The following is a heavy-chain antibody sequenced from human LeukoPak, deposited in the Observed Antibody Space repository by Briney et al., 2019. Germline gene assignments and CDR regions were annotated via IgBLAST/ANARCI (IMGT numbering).Heavy chain of an antibody. D-gene: IGHD3-22*01. CDR3: AKGDYYDSSGWFDP. CDR1: GFTFSNYA. Sequence: GGSLRLSCAASGFTFSNYAMSWVRQAPGKGLEWVSAISGSGGSTYYADSVKGRFTISRDNSKNTLYLQMNSLRAEDTAVYYCAKGDYYDSSGWFDPWGQGTLVTVSS. CDR2: ISGSGGST. V-gene: IGHV3-23*01. J-gene: IGHJ5*02.